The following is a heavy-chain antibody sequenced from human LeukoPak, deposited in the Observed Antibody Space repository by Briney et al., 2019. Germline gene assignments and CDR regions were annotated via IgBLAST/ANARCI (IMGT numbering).Heavy chain of an antibody. J-gene: IGHJ3*02. CDR1: GYTFTSYG. CDR3: ARGNEWLFHAFDI. V-gene: IGHV1-18*01. CDR2: ISAYNGNR. Sequence: ASVKVSCKASGYTFTSYGISWVRLAPGHGLEWMGWISAYNGNRKCEKKLQGRVTMTTDTATSTAYMELRSLRSDDTAVYYCARGNEWLFHAFDIWGQGTMVTVSS. D-gene: IGHD3-3*01.